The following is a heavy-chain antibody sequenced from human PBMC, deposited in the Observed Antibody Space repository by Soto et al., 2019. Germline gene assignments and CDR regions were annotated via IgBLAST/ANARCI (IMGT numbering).Heavy chain of an antibody. D-gene: IGHD6-19*01. J-gene: IGHJ4*02. CDR3: ATPPFWFNSGWYVGFDY. Sequence: GGSLRLSCSASGFTFSSNDMSWVRQAPGKGLEWVSTISGSGDSTYYADSVRGRFTISRDNSKNTLYLQVNSLRAEDTAVYYCATPPFWFNSGWYVGFDYWGQGTLVTVSS. CDR2: ISGSGDST. V-gene: IGHV3-23*01. CDR1: GFTFSSND.